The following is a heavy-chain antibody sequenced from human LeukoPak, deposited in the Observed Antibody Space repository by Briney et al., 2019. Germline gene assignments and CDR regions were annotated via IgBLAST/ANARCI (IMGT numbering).Heavy chain of an antibody. Sequence: PGGSLRLSCAASGFTFSSHWMSWVRQAPGKGLEWVANIKQDGSEKYYVDSVKGRFTISRDNAKNSLYLQMNSLRAEDTAVYYCARFPRIAAAYYFDYWGQGTLVTVSS. J-gene: IGHJ4*02. V-gene: IGHV3-7*01. CDR3: ARFPRIAAAYYFDY. D-gene: IGHD6-13*01. CDR2: IKQDGSEK. CDR1: GFTFSSHW.